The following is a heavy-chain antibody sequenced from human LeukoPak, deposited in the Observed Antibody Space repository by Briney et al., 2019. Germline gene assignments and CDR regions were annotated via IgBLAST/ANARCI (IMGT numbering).Heavy chain of an antibody. V-gene: IGHV3-30*18. CDR2: ISYDGSNK. D-gene: IGHD2-21*02. CDR3: AKEDYCGGDCYSGVY. CDR1: GFTFTDHP. Sequence: PGGSLRLSCVASGFTFTDHPMNWVRQAPGKGLEWVAVISYDGSNKYYADSVKGRFTISRDNSKNTLYLQMNSLRAEDTAVYYCAKEDYCGGDCYSGVYWGQGTLVTVSS. J-gene: IGHJ4*02.